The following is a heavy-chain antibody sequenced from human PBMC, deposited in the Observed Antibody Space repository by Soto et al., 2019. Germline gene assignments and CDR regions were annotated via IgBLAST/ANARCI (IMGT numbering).Heavy chain of an antibody. J-gene: IGHJ4*02. V-gene: IGHV3-30-3*01. CDR1: GLTFSSYA. CDR3: ARAYGGNSESETWPLDY. D-gene: IGHD2-21*02. CDR2: ISYDGSNK. Sequence: PGGSLRLSCAASGLTFSSYAMHWVRQAPGKGLEWVAVISYDGSNKYYADSVKGRFTISRDNSKNTLYLQMNSLRAEDTAVYYCARAYGGNSESETWPLDYWGQGTLVTVSS.